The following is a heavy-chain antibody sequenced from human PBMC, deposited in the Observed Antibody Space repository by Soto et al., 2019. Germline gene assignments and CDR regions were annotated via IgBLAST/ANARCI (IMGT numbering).Heavy chain of an antibody. Sequence: GASVKVSCKASGYTFTSYGISWVRQAPGQGLEWMGWISAYNGNTKYAQKLQGRVTITRDTSASTAYMELSSLRSEDTAVYYCARAGPVPGGFHGGGGNYYGMDVWGQGTTVTVSS. CDR1: GYTFTSYG. CDR2: ISAYNGNT. V-gene: IGHV1-18*01. CDR3: ARAGPVPGGFHGGGGNYYGMDV. D-gene: IGHD3-10*01. J-gene: IGHJ6*02.